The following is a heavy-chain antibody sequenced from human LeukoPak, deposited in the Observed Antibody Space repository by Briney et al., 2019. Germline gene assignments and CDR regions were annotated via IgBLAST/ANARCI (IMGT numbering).Heavy chain of an antibody. V-gene: IGHV1-18*01. CDR1: GYTFTSYG. D-gene: IGHD3-9*01. CDR3: ARDLSGDWLGIDY. Sequence: ASVKVSCKASGYTFTSYGISWVRQAPGQGLEWMGWISVYNGNTKYVQKFQGRVTMTTDTSTRTAYMELRRLRSDDTAVYYCARDLSGDWLGIDYWGQGTLVTVSS. J-gene: IGHJ4*02. CDR2: ISVYNGNT.